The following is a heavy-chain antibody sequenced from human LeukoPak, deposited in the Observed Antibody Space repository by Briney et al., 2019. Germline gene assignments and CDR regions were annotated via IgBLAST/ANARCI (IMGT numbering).Heavy chain of an antibody. D-gene: IGHD1-26*01. CDR3: ARAVELRGDFRDDPFDY. Sequence: GASVKVSCKASGYTCTSYGISWVRQAPGQGLEWMGWIGAYNGNTNYAQKLQGRVTMTTDTSTSTAYMELRSLRSDDTAVYYCARAVELRGDFRDDPFDYWGQGTLVTVSS. CDR2: IGAYNGNT. V-gene: IGHV1-18*01. CDR1: GYTCTSYG. J-gene: IGHJ4*02.